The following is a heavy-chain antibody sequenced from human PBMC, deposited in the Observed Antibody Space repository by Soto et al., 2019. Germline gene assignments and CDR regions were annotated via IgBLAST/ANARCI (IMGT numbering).Heavy chain of an antibody. CDR1: GFTFTDAW. CDR3: ATGSARFDF. D-gene: IGHD6-6*01. Sequence: EVQLVESGGGSVNPGGSVRLSCAASGFTFTDAWMNWVRQVPGEGLEWVGHVKRQIDGGTTDSAAALDGRATISRDDSKNMVYLQMKRLRTDDTAVYYCATGSARFDFWGQGTLVTVSS. CDR2: VKRQIDGGTT. V-gene: IGHV3-15*01. J-gene: IGHJ5*01.